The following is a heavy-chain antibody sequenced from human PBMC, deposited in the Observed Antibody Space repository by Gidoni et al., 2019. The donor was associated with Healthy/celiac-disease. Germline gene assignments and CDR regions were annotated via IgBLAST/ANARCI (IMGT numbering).Heavy chain of an antibody. CDR3: ARDQSIAVAGTILGNYYGMDV. V-gene: IGHV3-33*01. CDR2: IWYDGSNK. Sequence: QVQLVESGGGVVQPGRSLRLSGAASGFTFSSYGMHWVRQAPGKGLEWVAVIWYDGSNKYYADSVKGRFTISRDNSKNTLYLQMNSLRAEDTAVYYCARDQSIAVAGTILGNYYGMDVWGQGTTVTVSS. CDR1: GFTFSSYG. D-gene: IGHD6-19*01. J-gene: IGHJ6*02.